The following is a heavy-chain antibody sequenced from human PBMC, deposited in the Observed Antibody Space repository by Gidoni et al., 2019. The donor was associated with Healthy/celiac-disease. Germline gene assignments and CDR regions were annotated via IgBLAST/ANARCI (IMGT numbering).Heavy chain of an antibody. CDR1: VGSISSRSHY. Sequence: QLQLQASGPGLVTPADTLSLSCAVPVGSISSRSHYWGWIRQPPGKGLEWIGSIYYSGSTYYNPSLKSRVTISVDTSKNQFSLKLSSVTAADTAVYYCARDRITMVRGVRSGYRDYWGQGTLVTVSS. CDR3: ARDRITMVRGVRSGYRDY. J-gene: IGHJ4*02. CDR2: IYYSGST. D-gene: IGHD3-10*01. V-gene: IGHV4-39*07.